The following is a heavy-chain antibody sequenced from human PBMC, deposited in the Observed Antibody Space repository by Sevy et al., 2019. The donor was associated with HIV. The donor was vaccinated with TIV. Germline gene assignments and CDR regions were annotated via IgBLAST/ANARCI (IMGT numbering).Heavy chain of an antibody. CDR2: ISAYNGNT. D-gene: IGHD2-15*01. V-gene: IGHV1-18*01. CDR3: ARAAYCSGGSCYPFWFDP. CDR1: GYTFTSYG. J-gene: IGHJ5*02. Sequence: ASVKVSCKASGYTFTSYGISWVRQAPGQGLEWMGWISAYNGNTNYAQKLQGRVTMTTDTSTSTAYMELRSLGSDDTAVYYCARAAYCSGGSCYPFWFDPWGQGTLVTVSS.